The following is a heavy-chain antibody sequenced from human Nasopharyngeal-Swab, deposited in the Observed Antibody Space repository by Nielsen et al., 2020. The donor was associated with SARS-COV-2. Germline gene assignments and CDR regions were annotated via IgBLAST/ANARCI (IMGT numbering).Heavy chain of an antibody. Sequence: ASVQVSCKASGYTFTSYGISWVRQAPAQGLEWMGWISAYNGNTNYAQKLQGRVTMTTDTSTSTAYMELRSLRSDDTAVYYCAREITIFGVVPVWFDPWGQGTLVTVSS. CDR2: ISAYNGNT. J-gene: IGHJ5*02. CDR1: GYTFTSYG. V-gene: IGHV1-18*01. D-gene: IGHD3-3*01. CDR3: AREITIFGVVPVWFDP.